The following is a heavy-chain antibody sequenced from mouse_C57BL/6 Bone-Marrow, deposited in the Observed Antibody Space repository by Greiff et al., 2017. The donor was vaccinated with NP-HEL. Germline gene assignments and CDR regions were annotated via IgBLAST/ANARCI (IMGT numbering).Heavy chain of an antibody. CDR1: GFTFSSYG. J-gene: IGHJ1*03. V-gene: IGHV5-6*01. Sequence: EVNLVESGGDLVKPGGSLKLSCAASGFTFSSYGMSWVRQTPDKRLEWVATISSGGSYTYYPDSVKGRFTISRDNAKNTLYLQMSSLKSEDTAMYYCASPRYFDVWGTGTTVTVSS. CDR3: ASPRYFDV. CDR2: ISSGGSYT.